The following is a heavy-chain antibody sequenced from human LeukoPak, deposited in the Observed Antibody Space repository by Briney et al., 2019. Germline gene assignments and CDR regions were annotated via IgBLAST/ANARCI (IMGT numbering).Heavy chain of an antibody. D-gene: IGHD6-19*01. Sequence: PGGSLRLSCEASGFNFSSYVINWVRQAPGKGLEWVSSISTSSAMTYYADSVRGRFTISRDNAKNTLYLQMNSLRAEDTAVYYCATIKGAWYKYSFDYWGQGTLVTVSS. CDR2: ISTSSAMT. CDR3: ATIKGAWYKYSFDY. V-gene: IGHV3-48*01. CDR1: GFNFSSYV. J-gene: IGHJ4*02.